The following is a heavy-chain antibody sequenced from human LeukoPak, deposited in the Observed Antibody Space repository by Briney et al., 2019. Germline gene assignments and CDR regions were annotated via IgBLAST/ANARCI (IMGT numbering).Heavy chain of an antibody. J-gene: IGHJ5*02. Sequence: SETLSLTCAVYGGSFSGYYWSWIRQPPGKGLEWIGEINHSGSTNYNPSLKSRVTISVDTSKSQFSLKLSSVTAADTAVYYCARRITMIVVVKRNWFDPWGQGTLVTVSS. CDR2: INHSGST. CDR3: ARRITMIVVVKRNWFDP. CDR1: GGSFSGYY. V-gene: IGHV4-34*01. D-gene: IGHD3-22*01.